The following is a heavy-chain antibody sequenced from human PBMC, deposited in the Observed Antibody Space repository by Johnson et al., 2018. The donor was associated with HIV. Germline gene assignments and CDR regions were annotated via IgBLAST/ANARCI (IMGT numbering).Heavy chain of an antibody. Sequence: QVQLVESGGGLVQPGRSLRLSCAASGFTFSSYGMHWVRQAPGKGLEWVAVISYDGSNKYYADSVKGRFTISRDNSKNTLYLQMNSLRAEDTAVYYCARDLAMIVVAYAFDIWGQGTMVTVSS. CDR2: ISYDGSNK. D-gene: IGHD3-22*01. V-gene: IGHV3-30*03. J-gene: IGHJ3*02. CDR1: GFTFSSYG. CDR3: ARDLAMIVVAYAFDI.